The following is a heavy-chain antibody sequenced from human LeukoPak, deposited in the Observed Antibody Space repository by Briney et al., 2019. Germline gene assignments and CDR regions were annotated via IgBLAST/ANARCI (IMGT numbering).Heavy chain of an antibody. CDR2: ISSSSSYI. CDR1: GFTFSSYS. J-gene: IGHJ4*02. V-gene: IGHV3-21*01. D-gene: IGHD5-12*01. Sequence: KAGGSLRLSCAASGFTFSSYSMNWVRQAPGKGLEWVSSISSSSSYIYYADSVKGRFTISRDNAKNSLYLQMNSLRAEDTAVYYCARDLRGYDSLHYFDYWGQGTLVTVSS. CDR3: ARDLRGYDSLHYFDY.